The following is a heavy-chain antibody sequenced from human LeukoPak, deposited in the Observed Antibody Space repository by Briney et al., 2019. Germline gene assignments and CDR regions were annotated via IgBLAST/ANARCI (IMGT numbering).Heavy chain of an antibody. J-gene: IGHJ3*02. V-gene: IGHV4-34*01. CDR3: ARVWELLQGDAFDI. D-gene: IGHD1-26*01. CDR1: GGSFSGYY. Sequence: SETLSLTCAVYGGSFSGYYWSWIRQPPGKGLEWIGEINHSGSTNYNPSLKSRVTISVDTSKNQFSLKLSSVTAADTAVYYCARVWELLQGDAFDIWGQGTMVTVSS. CDR2: INHSGST.